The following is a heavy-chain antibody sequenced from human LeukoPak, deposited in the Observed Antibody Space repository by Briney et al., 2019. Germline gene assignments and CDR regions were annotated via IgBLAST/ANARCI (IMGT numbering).Heavy chain of an antibody. CDR3: AEDSTRFLEWLDAFDI. V-gene: IGHV3-43*02. J-gene: IGHJ3*02. CDR1: GFTFDDYA. Sequence: GGSLRLSCAASGFTFDDYAMHWVRQAPGKGLEWVSLISGDGGSTYYADSVKGRFTISRDNSKNSLYLQMNSLRTEDTALYYCAEDSTRFLEWLDAFDIWGQGTRVTVSS. CDR2: ISGDGGST. D-gene: IGHD3-3*01.